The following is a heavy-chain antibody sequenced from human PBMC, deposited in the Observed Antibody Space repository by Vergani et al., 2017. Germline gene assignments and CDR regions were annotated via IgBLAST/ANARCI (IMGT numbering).Heavy chain of an antibody. Sequence: QVQLVESGGGVVQPGRSLRLSCAASGFTFSSYAMHWVRPAPGKGLEWVAVISYDGSNKYYADSVKGRFTISRDNSKNTLYLQMNSLRAEDTAVYYCARDRREYSYGPAFDYWGQGTLVTVSS. J-gene: IGHJ4*02. V-gene: IGHV3-30-3*01. CDR1: GFTFSSYA. D-gene: IGHD5-18*01. CDR2: ISYDGSNK. CDR3: ARDRREYSYGPAFDY.